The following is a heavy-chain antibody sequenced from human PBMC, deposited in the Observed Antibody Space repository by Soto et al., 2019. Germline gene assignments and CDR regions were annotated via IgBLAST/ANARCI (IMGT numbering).Heavy chain of an antibody. J-gene: IGHJ4*02. D-gene: IGHD3-16*01. V-gene: IGHV4-59*01. CDR1: VTSIRGYY. CDR3: AREVSSFGYNHFES. Sequence: PSETLSLTCSVSVTSIRGYYWTWIRQPPGKGLEWIGYIYYTGTTKYDPSLKSRVTISVDTSKNQFSLRLNSVTAADTAVYYCAREVSSFGYNHFESWGQGALVSVSS. CDR2: IYYTGTT.